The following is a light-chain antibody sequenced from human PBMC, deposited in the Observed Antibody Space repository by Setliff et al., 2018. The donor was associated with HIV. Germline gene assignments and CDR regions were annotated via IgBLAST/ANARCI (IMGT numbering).Light chain of an antibody. J-gene: IGLJ1*01. CDR3: CSYAGTYTYI. CDR2: GVS. CDR1: SSDVGGYNY. V-gene: IGLV2-11*01. Sequence: QSALTQPRSVSGSPGQSVTISCTGTSSDVGGYNYVSWYQHHPGKAPQLMIYGVSKRPSGVPDRFSGSKSGHTASLTVSGLQAEDEADYYCCSYAGTYTYIFGTGTKVPS.